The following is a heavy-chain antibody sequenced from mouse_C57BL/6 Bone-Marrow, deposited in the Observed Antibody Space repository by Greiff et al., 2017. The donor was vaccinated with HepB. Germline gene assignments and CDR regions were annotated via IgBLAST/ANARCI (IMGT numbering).Heavy chain of an antibody. CDR3: ARGITTVAHYAMDY. D-gene: IGHD1-1*01. CDR1: GFTFSDYG. J-gene: IGHJ4*01. Sequence: EVQLVESGGGLVKPGGSLKLSCAASGFTFSDYGMHWVRQAPEKGLEWVAYISSGSSTIYYADTVKGRFTISRDNAKNTLFLQMTSLRSEDTAMYYCARGITTVAHYAMDYWGQGTSVTVSS. V-gene: IGHV5-17*01. CDR2: ISSGSSTI.